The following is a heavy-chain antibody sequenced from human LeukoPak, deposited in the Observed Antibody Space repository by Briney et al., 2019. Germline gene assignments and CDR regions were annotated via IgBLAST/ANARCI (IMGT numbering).Heavy chain of an antibody. V-gene: IGHV4-39*07. CDR3: ASGEGDYFDY. CDR2: IYYSGST. J-gene: IGHJ4*03. Sequence: SETLSLTCTVSGGSISSSSYYWGWIRQPPGKGLEWIGSIYYSGSTYYNPSLKSRVTISVDTSKNQLSLKLSSVTAADTAVYYCASGEGDYFDYWGQGTMVTVSS. D-gene: IGHD3-10*01. CDR1: GGSISSSSYY.